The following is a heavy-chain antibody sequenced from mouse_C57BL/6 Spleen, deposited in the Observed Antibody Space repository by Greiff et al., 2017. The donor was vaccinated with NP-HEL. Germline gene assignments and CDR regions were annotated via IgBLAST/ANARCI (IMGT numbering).Heavy chain of an antibody. CDR2: ISSGSSTI. J-gene: IGHJ4*01. V-gene: IGHV5-17*01. CDR3: AKLYYDYEEVYAMDY. Sequence: EVKLVESGGGLVKPGGSLKLSCAASGFTFSDYGMHWVRQAPEKGLEWVAYISSGSSTIYYADTVKGRFTISRDNAKNTLFLQMTSLRSEDTAMYYCAKLYYDYEEVYAMDYWGQGTSVTVSS. CDR1: GFTFSDYG. D-gene: IGHD2-4*01.